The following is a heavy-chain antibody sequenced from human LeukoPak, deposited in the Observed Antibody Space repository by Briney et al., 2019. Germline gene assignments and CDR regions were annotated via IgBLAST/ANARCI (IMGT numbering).Heavy chain of an antibody. CDR2: ISGSGGST. Sequence: AGGSLRLSYAASGFTFSSYEMNWVRQAPGKGLEWVSAISGSGGSTYYADSVKGRFTISRDNSKNTLYLQMNSLRAEDTAVYYCANSRPLRLGEPPGRPDYWGQGTLVTVSS. CDR3: ANSRPLRLGEPPGRPDY. D-gene: IGHD3-16*01. V-gene: IGHV3-23*01. CDR1: GFTFSSYE. J-gene: IGHJ4*02.